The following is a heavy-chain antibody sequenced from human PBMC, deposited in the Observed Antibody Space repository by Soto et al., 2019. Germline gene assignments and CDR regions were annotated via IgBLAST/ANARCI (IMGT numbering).Heavy chain of an antibody. J-gene: IGHJ3*02. Sequence: SETLSPTCRVFGDSIRNYYWIWIRQPPGKGLEWIGYIDYSGSTKYNPSLKGRVTISVDTSKDQFSLRLSSVTAADTAVYYCARRKAEEYCSPTSSCLLVFDIWGQGTMVT. CDR1: GDSIRNYY. D-gene: IGHD2-2*01. V-gene: IGHV4-59*08. CDR2: IDYSGST. CDR3: ARRKAEEYCSPTSSCLLVFDI.